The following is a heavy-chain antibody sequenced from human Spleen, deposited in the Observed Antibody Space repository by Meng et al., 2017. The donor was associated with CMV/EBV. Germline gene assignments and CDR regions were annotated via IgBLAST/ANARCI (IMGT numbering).Heavy chain of an antibody. CDR2: IRAYNGNT. CDR3: ARDCSRFGELYGEFDY. V-gene: IGHV1-18*01. CDR1: GYIFTSYV. J-gene: IGHJ4*02. Sequence: SGYIFTSYVITWVGQAPGLGLEWMGWIRAYNGNTKYEQKRQGRVTMTTDTATSKAYMELRSLTSDDTDVYDSARDCSRFGELYGEFDYWGQGTLVTVSS. D-gene: IGHD3-10*01.